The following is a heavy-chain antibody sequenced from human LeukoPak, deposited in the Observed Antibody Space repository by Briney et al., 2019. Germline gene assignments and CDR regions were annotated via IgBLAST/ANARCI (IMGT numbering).Heavy chain of an antibody. CDR3: AKPRDIDSWAFDV. D-gene: IGHD2-15*01. Sequence: PGGSLRLSCAASGFTFNNHDMHWVRQAPGKGLEWVAAISCDGRNKYYADSVKGRFTISRDNSKNTLNLQMNSLRTEDTAVFYCAKPRDIDSWAFDVWGQGTMVTVSS. CDR1: GFTFNNHD. V-gene: IGHV3-30*18. CDR2: ISCDGRNK. J-gene: IGHJ3*01.